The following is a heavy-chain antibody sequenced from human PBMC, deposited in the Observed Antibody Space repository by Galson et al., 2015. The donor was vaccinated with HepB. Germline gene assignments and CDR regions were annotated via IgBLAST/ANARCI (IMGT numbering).Heavy chain of an antibody. V-gene: IGHV1-69*04. CDR1: GGTFSSYA. Sequence: SVKVSCKASGGTFSSYAISWVRQAPGQGLEWMGRIIPTLGIANYAQKFQGRVTITADKSTSTAYMELSSLRSEDTAVYYCARESTQGQQLAPVWGYWGQGTLVTVSS. CDR2: IIPTLGIA. J-gene: IGHJ4*02. D-gene: IGHD6-13*01. CDR3: ARESTQGQQLAPVWGY.